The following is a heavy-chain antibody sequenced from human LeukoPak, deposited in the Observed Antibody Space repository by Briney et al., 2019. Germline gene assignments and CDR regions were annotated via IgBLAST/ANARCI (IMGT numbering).Heavy chain of an antibody. CDR2: INSDGSST. Sequence: GGSLRLSCAASGFTLSSYWMHWVRQAPGKGLVWVSRINSDGSSTSYADSVKGRFTISRDNAKNTLYLQMNSLRAEDTAVYYCARHGGYCSSTSCYGGFVDYWGQGTLVTVSS. V-gene: IGHV3-74*01. CDR3: ARHGGYCSSTSCYGGFVDY. J-gene: IGHJ4*02. D-gene: IGHD2-2*01. CDR1: GFTLSSYW.